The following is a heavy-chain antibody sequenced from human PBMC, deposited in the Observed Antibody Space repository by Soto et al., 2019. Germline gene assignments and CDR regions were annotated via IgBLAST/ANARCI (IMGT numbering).Heavy chain of an antibody. J-gene: IGHJ4*02. CDR2: INHSGST. V-gene: IGHV4-34*01. CDR3: ARAPFWSGYYHY. Sequence: SSETLSLTCAVYGGSFSGYYWSWIRQPPGKGLEWIGEINHSGSTNYNPSLKSRVTISVDTSKNQFSLKLSSVTAADTAVYYCARAPFWSGYYHYWGQGTLVTVSS. D-gene: IGHD3-3*01. CDR1: GGSFSGYY.